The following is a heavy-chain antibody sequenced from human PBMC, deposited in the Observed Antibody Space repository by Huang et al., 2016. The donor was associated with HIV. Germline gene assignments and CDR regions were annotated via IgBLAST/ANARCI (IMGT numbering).Heavy chain of an antibody. CDR1: GDSLCGFF. CDR3: ARGRGTNWSFFDT. J-gene: IGHJ5*02. CDR2: ITQSGRT. D-gene: IGHD2-2*01. Sequence: VRLDQWGAGLLKPSETLTLTCAVYGDSLCGFFWSWIRQSPGRGLEWIGEITQSGRTNNNPSLKRRVTSAIDTSKKQYSLKLKAVTADDTSTYYCARGRGTNWSFFDTWGQGSFVTVSS. V-gene: IGHV4-34*01.